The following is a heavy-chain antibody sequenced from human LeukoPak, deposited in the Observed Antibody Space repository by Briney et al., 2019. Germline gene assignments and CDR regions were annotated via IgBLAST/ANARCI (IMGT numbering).Heavy chain of an antibody. CDR1: GYTFTSYD. CDR2: MNPNSGNT. J-gene: IGHJ3*02. Sequence: ASVKVSCKASGYTFTSYDINWVRQATGQGLEWMGWMNPNSGNTGYAQKFQGRVTITRNTSISTAYMELSSLRSEDTAVYYCARGLTRSPDAFDIWGQGTMVTVSS. V-gene: IGHV1-8*03. CDR3: ARGLTRSPDAFDI.